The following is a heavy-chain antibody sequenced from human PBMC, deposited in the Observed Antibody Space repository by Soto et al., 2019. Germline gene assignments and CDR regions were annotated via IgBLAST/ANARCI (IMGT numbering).Heavy chain of an antibody. Sequence: PGGSLRLSCAASGFTFSSYTMTWVRQAPGKWLEWVSGISVGATRTYYADSVKGRFSISRDDSKNTLSLQMNSLRGDDTAVYYCAKAGGYMYDAFDIWGQGTMVTVSS. CDR1: GFTFSSYT. J-gene: IGHJ3*02. CDR2: ISVGATRT. V-gene: IGHV3-23*01. CDR3: AKAGGYMYDAFDI. D-gene: IGHD3-10*01.